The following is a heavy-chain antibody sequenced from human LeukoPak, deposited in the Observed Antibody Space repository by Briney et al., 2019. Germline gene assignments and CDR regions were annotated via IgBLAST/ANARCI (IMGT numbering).Heavy chain of an antibody. D-gene: IGHD2-2*01. CDR2: IYSGGST. Sequence: PGGSLRLSCAASGFTVSSNYMSWVRQAPGKGLEWVSVIYSGGSTYYADSVKGRFTISRDNSKNTLYLQMNSLRAEDTALYYCARNLRYQLPPSYYYYYYMDVWGKGTTVTVSS. CDR1: GFTVSSNY. CDR3: ARNLRYQLPPSYYYYYYMDV. V-gene: IGHV3-66*01. J-gene: IGHJ6*03.